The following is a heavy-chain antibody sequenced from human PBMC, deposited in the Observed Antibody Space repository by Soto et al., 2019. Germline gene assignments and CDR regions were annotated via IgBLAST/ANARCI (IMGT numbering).Heavy chain of an antibody. CDR2: IYSGGST. J-gene: IGHJ4*02. V-gene: IGHV3-66*01. CDR3: ARGRLGRRSGDVFYLDY. Sequence: EVQLVESGGGLVQPGGSLRLSCAASGFTVSSNYMSWVRQAPGKGLEWVSVIYSGGSTYYADSVKGRLTISRDNSKNTLYLQMNSLRAEDTAVYYCARGRLGRRSGDVFYLDYWGQGTLVTVSS. CDR1: GFTVSSNY. D-gene: IGHD7-27*01.